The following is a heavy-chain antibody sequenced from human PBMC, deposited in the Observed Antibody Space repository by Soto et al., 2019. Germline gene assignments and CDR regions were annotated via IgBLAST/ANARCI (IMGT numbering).Heavy chain of an antibody. V-gene: IGHV3-30*18. CDR2: ISYDGSNK. J-gene: IGHJ5*02. D-gene: IGHD6-13*01. Sequence: GGSLRLSCAASGFTFSSYGMHWVRQAPGKGLEWVAVISYDGSNKYYADYVKGRFTISRDNSKNTLYLQMNSLRAEDTAVDYCAKDSPGSSLDPWGQGTLVTVSS. CDR3: AKDSPGSSLDP. CDR1: GFTFSSYG.